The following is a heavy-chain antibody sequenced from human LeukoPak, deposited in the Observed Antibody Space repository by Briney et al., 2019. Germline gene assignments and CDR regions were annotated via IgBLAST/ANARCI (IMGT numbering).Heavy chain of an antibody. CDR3: ARDLYYFDY. Sequence: ASVKVSCKASGYTFTGYYMHWVRQAPGQGPEWMGWISAYNGNTNYAQKLQGRVTMTTDTSTSTAYMELRSLRSDDTAVYYCARDLYYFDYWGQGTLVTVSS. CDR2: ISAYNGNT. CDR1: GYTFTGYY. V-gene: IGHV1-18*04. J-gene: IGHJ4*02.